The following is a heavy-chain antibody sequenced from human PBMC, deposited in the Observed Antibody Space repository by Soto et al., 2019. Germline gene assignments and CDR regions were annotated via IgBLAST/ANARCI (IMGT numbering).Heavy chain of an antibody. D-gene: IGHD5-12*01. CDR1: GFTFSSYS. Sequence: PRGSLRLSCAASGFTFSSYSMNWVRQAPGKGLEWVSSISSSSSYIYYADSVKGRFTISRDNAKNSLYLQMNSLRAEDTAVYYCARVRGYSGYDTPAAFPIKGPAYYYGMDVWGQGTTVTVSS. CDR3: ARVRGYSGYDTPAAFPIKGPAYYYGMDV. V-gene: IGHV3-21*01. CDR2: ISSSSSYI. J-gene: IGHJ6*02.